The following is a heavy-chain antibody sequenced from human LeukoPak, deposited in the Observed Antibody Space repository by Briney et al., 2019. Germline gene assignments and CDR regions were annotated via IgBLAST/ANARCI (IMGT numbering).Heavy chain of an antibody. Sequence: SETLSLTCTVSGGSISSGDYYWSWIRQPPGEGLEWIGYIYYSGSTYYKPSLKSRVTISVDTSKNQFSLKLSSVTAADTAVYYCARDRQQPNYGMDVWGQGTTVTVSS. V-gene: IGHV4-30-4*01. CDR1: GGSISSGDYY. J-gene: IGHJ6*02. CDR2: IYYSGST. CDR3: ARDRQQPNYGMDV. D-gene: IGHD6-13*01.